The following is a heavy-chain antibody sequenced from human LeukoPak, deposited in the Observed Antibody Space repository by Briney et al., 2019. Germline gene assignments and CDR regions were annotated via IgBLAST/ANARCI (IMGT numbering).Heavy chain of an antibody. Sequence: SVKVSCKASGGTFSSYAISWVRQAPGQGLEWMGGIIPIFGTANYAQKFQGRVTITADESTSTAYMELSSLRSEDTAVYYCAREGDYYGSGSYYNVWFDPWGQGTLVTVSS. V-gene: IGHV1-69*13. J-gene: IGHJ5*02. CDR2: IIPIFGTA. CDR3: AREGDYYGSGSYYNVWFDP. D-gene: IGHD3-10*01. CDR1: GGTFSSYA.